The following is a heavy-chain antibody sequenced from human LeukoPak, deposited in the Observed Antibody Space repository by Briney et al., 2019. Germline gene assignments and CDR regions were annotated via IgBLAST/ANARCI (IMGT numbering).Heavy chain of an antibody. Sequence: GGSLRLSCAASGFTFSNYAMHWVRQAPGKGLEWVAVRSYDGSNKYYADSVKGRFTISRDNSKNTLYLQMNGLRVEDTAVYYCARDPGPYGDYMDVWGKGTTVTVSS. CDR1: GFTFSNYA. V-gene: IGHV3-30*04. CDR2: RSYDGSNK. CDR3: ARDPGPYGDYMDV. D-gene: IGHD1-1*01. J-gene: IGHJ6*03.